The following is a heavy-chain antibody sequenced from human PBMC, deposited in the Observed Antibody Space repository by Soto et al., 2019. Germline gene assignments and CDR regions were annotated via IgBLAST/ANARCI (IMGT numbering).Heavy chain of an antibody. J-gene: IGHJ4*02. Sequence: QVQLVESGGGVVQPGRSLRLSCAASGFTFSSYGMHWVRQAPGKGLEWVAVISYDGSNKYYADSVKGRFTISRDNSKNTMYLKMNSLRAEDTAVYYCANGPGVVVVAATQFDYWGQGTLVTVSS. D-gene: IGHD2-15*01. V-gene: IGHV3-30*18. CDR1: GFTFSSYG. CDR2: ISYDGSNK. CDR3: ANGPGVVVVAATQFDY.